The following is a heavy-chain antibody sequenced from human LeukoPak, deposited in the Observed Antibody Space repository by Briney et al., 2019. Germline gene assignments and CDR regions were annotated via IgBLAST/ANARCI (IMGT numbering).Heavy chain of an antibody. Sequence: ASVKVSCKASGYTYTSDAMNWVRQATGQWLEWMGWINTYTGNPTYAQGFTGRFVFSLDTSVSTAYLQISSLKAEDTAVYYCARLYCGGDCYPDYWGQGTLVTVSS. V-gene: IGHV7-4-1*02. CDR1: GYTYTSDA. CDR2: INTYTGNP. CDR3: ARLYCGGDCYPDY. J-gene: IGHJ4*02. D-gene: IGHD2-21*02.